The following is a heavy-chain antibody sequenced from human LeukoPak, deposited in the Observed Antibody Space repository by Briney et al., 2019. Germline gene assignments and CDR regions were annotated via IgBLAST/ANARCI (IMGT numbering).Heavy chain of an antibody. CDR1: GFTFTSSA. CDR3: AASPDYYDSSGYSYYFDY. D-gene: IGHD3-22*01. Sequence: SVKVSCKASGFTFTSSAVQWVRQARGQRLEWIGWIVVGSGNTNYAQKFQERVTITRDMSTSTAYMELSSLRSEDTAVYYYAASPDYYDSSGYSYYFDYWGQGTLVTVSS. V-gene: IGHV1-58*01. CDR2: IVVGSGNT. J-gene: IGHJ4*02.